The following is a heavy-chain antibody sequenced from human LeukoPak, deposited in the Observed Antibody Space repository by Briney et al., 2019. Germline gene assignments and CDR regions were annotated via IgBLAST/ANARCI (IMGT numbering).Heavy chain of an antibody. CDR3: VKDLNGGGR. D-gene: IGHD3-16*01. Sequence: GGSLRLSCAASGFTFSTCAMTWVRQAPGKGLEWVSGISGSGTTCYADSVKGRFTISRDNSKNTLDLQINSLRAGDTAVYYCVKDLNGGGRWGQGTLVTVSS. J-gene: IGHJ4*02. V-gene: IGHV3-23*01. CDR2: ISGSGTT. CDR1: GFTFSTCA.